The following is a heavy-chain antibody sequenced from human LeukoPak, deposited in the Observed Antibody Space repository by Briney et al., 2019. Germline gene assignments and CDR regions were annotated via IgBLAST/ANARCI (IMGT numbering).Heavy chain of an antibody. V-gene: IGHV1-46*01. CDR3: ARDPHYYDSSGHAGYFDY. D-gene: IGHD3-22*01. Sequence: ASVKVSCKASGYTFTSYGISWVRQAPGQGLEWMGIINPSGGSTSYAQKFQGRVTMTRDTSTSTVYMELSSLRSEDTAVYYCARDPHYYDSSGHAGYFDYWGQGTLVTVSS. CDR2: INPSGGST. CDR1: GYTFTSYG. J-gene: IGHJ4*02.